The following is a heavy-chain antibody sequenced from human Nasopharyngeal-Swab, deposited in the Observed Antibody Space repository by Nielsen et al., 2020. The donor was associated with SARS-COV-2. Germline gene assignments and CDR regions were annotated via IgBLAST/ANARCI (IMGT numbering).Heavy chain of an antibody. V-gene: IGHV3-48*04. CDR3: ARDKSVRN. D-gene: IGHD3-22*01. J-gene: IGHJ4*02. Sequence: VRQMPGKGLEWVSYISSSSSTIYYADSVKGRFTISRDNAKNSLYLQMNSLRAEDTAVYYCARDKSVRNWGQGTLVTVSS. CDR2: ISSSSSTI.